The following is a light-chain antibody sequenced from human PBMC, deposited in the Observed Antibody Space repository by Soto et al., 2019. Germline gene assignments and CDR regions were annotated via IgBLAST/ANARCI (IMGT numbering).Light chain of an antibody. J-gene: IGKJ1*01. CDR3: QQYGSSPRT. CDR1: HSVTTH. CDR2: DAS. Sequence: IVLTQSPDTLSLSPGERATLSCWASHSVTTHLAWFQQRPGQTPRLLIYDASTRAPGIPARFSGRVSGADGTITISSLQPEDGSVYYCQQYGSSPRTFGQGTKVDIK. V-gene: IGKV3-11*01.